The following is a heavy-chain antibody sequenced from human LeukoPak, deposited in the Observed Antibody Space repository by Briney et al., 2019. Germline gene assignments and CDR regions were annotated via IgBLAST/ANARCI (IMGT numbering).Heavy chain of an antibody. Sequence: GGSLRLSCAASGFTFSSYSMNWVRQAPGKGLECVSSISSSSSYIYYADSVKGRFTISRDNAKNSLYLQMNSLRAEDTAVYYCARDRIAVAAVDPWGQGTLVTVSS. CDR1: GFTFSSYS. V-gene: IGHV3-21*01. CDR2: ISSSSSYI. J-gene: IGHJ5*02. CDR3: ARDRIAVAAVDP. D-gene: IGHD6-19*01.